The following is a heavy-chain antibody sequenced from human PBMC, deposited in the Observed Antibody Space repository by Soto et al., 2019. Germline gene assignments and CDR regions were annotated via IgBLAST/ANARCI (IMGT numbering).Heavy chain of an antibody. Sequence: QVQLVQSGAEVKKPGASVKVSCKASGYTFTSYGISWVRQAPGQGLEWMGWISAYNGNTNYAQKLQGRVTMTTDTSTSTAYMELRSVRSDDTAVYYCARGDEGQWLARYYYYGMDVWGQGTTVTVSS. D-gene: IGHD6-19*01. V-gene: IGHV1-18*01. CDR3: ARGDEGQWLARYYYYGMDV. CDR1: GYTFTSYG. J-gene: IGHJ6*02. CDR2: ISAYNGNT.